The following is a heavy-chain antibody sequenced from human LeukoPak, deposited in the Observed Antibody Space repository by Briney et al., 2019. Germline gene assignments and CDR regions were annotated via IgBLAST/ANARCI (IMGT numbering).Heavy chain of an antibody. D-gene: IGHD4-17*01. V-gene: IGHV3-72*01. CDR2: IRNKPHSYTT. CDR3: TRVRHGDYFDP. CDR1: GFTFTDAY. J-gene: IGHJ4*02. Sequence: GGSLRLSRAASGFTFTDAYMDWVRQAPGKGLQWVGRIRNKPHSYTTDYAASVKGRFTISRDDSKNSLLLQMNSLKTEDTAAYFCTRVRHGDYFDPSGLGTLVTVSS.